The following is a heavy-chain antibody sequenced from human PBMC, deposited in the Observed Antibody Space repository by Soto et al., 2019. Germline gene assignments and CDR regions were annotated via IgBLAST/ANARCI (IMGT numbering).Heavy chain of an antibody. CDR2: INHGPTT. D-gene: IGHD2-2*01. V-gene: IGHV4-34*01. Sequence: TETLSLTCAVYGASLRGYYFSWIRQSPGKGLEWIGEINHGPTTNYNPSLKSRVAISVDASKNQFSLRLSSVTAADTAVYYCARLNCYCISNNCHGYYGMDVCGQVTTV. CDR1: GASLRGYY. CDR3: ARLNCYCISNNCHGYYGMDV. J-gene: IGHJ6*02.